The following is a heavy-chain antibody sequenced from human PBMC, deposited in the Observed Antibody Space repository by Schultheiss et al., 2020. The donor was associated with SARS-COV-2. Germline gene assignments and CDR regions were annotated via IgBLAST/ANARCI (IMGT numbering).Heavy chain of an antibody. D-gene: IGHD5-24*01. V-gene: IGHV4-59*01. J-gene: IGHJ2*01. CDR3: ARAERRWLQLNGWYFDL. CDR1: GGSIETYN. CDR2: TYYTGIT. Sequence: SQTLSLTCTVSGGSIETYNWCWIRQPPGRGLEWIGATYYTGITNLNPALRSRVTLSLDTSKRHTYLRLTSVTAADTAVYYCARAERRWLQLNGWYFDLWGRGTLVTVSS.